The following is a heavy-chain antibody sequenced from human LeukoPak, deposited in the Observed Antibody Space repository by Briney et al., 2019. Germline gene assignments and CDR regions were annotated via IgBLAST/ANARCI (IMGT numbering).Heavy chain of an antibody. CDR1: GYTFTSYY. Sequence: ASVKVSCKASGYTFTSYYMHWVRQAPGQGLEWMGIINPSGGSTSYAQKFQGRVTMTRDMCTSTVYMELSSLRSEDTAVYYCARGVVPAAILSWFDPWGQGTLVTVSS. D-gene: IGHD2-2*01. CDR2: INPSGGST. V-gene: IGHV1-46*01. J-gene: IGHJ5*02. CDR3: ARGVVPAAILSWFDP.